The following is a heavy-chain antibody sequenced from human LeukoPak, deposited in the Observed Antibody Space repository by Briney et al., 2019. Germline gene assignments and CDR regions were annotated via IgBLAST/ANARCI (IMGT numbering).Heavy chain of an antibody. Sequence: GESLKISCKVSGYSFTSYWIGWVRQMPGNGLEWMGIIYPGDSDTRYGPSFQGQVTISADKSISTAYLQWSSLKASDTAMYYCARPSYGSGSSPFDWWGQGTLVTVSS. CDR1: GYSFTSYW. D-gene: IGHD3-10*01. J-gene: IGHJ4*02. V-gene: IGHV5-51*01. CDR2: IYPGDSDT. CDR3: ARPSYGSGSSPFDW.